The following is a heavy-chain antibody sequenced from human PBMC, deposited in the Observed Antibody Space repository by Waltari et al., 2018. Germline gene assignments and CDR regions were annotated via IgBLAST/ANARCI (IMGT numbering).Heavy chain of an antibody. CDR1: GYTFTVYY. V-gene: IGHV1-2*06. D-gene: IGHD3-3*01. CDR3: ARDRYDFWSWYNWFDP. Sequence: QVQLVQSGAEVKKPGASVKVSCTASGYTFTVYYMHWVRQAPGQGLEWMERINPNSGGTNYAQKFQGRVTMTRDTSISTAYMELSRLRSDDTAVYYCARDRYDFWSWYNWFDPWGKGTLVTVSS. CDR2: INPNSGGT. J-gene: IGHJ5*02.